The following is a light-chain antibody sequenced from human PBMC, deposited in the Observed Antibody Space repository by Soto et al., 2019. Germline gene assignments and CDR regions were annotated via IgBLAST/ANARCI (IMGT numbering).Light chain of an antibody. Sequence: DIQITQSPSTLSASVGDRVTITCRASQSISPWLAWYQQIPGEAPKLLIYKASSLESWVPSRFSGSGSGTEFTLTISSLQPDDVATYYCQQYATYWTFGQGTKVDIK. J-gene: IGKJ1*01. CDR1: QSISPW. CDR3: QQYATYWT. CDR2: KAS. V-gene: IGKV1-5*03.